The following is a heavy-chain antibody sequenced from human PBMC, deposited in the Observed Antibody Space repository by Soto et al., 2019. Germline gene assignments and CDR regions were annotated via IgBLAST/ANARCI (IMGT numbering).Heavy chain of an antibody. CDR1: GYTFTSYA. D-gene: IGHD3-10*01. Sequence: QVQLVQSGAEVKKPGASVKVSCKASGYTFTSYAMHWVRQAPGQRLEWMGWINAGNGNTKYSQKFQGRVTITRDTTASPAYMELGSLRSEDTAVYYLARGFPWVGELNGSDYWGQGTLVTVSS. J-gene: IGHJ4*02. V-gene: IGHV1-3*01. CDR3: ARGFPWVGELNGSDY. CDR2: INAGNGNT.